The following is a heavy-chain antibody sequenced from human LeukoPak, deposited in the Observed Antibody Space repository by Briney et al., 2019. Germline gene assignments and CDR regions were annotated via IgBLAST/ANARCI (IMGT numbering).Heavy chain of an antibody. Sequence: GGSLRLSCAASGFAFSSYWMAWVRQAPGKGLEWVASIKQDGSEKYYVDSVKGRFTISRDNAKNSLFLQMNSLRAEVTAVYYCARDLRGTASYWGQGTLVTVSS. J-gene: IGHJ4*02. V-gene: IGHV3-7*01. D-gene: IGHD1-1*01. CDR2: IKQDGSEK. CDR3: ARDLRGTASY. CDR1: GFAFSSYW.